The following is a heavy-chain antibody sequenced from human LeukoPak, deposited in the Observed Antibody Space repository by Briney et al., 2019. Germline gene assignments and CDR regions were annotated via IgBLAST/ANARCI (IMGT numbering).Heavy chain of an antibody. CDR1: GYSISSGYY. Sequence: PSETLSLTCTVSGYSISSGYYWGWIRQPPGKGLEWIGSIYHSGSTYYNPSLKSRVTIPVDTSKNQFSLKLSSVTAADTAVYYCAREGAYYYGSGSNDYYMDVWGKGTTVTVSS. CDR2: IYHSGST. D-gene: IGHD3-10*01. J-gene: IGHJ6*03. CDR3: AREGAYYYGSGSNDYYMDV. V-gene: IGHV4-38-2*02.